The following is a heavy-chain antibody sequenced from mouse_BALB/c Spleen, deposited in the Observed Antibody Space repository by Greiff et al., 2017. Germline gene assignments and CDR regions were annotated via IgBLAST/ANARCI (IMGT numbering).Heavy chain of an antibody. CDR1: GFTFTDYY. V-gene: IGHV7-3*02. J-gene: IGHJ4*01. CDR2: IRNKANGYTT. Sequence: EVQLQESGGGLVQPGGSLRLSCAPSGFTFTDYYMSWVRQPPGKALEWLGFIRNKANGYTTEYSASVKGRFTISRDNSQSILYLQMNTLRAEDSATYYCARRGNYPYYYAMDYWGQGTSVTVSS. D-gene: IGHD2-1*01. CDR3: ARRGNYPYYYAMDY.